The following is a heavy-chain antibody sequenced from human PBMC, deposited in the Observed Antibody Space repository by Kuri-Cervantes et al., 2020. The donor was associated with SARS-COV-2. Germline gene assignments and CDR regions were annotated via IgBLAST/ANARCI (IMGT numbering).Heavy chain of an antibody. CDR1: GFTFSSYA. V-gene: IGHV3-30-3*01. J-gene: IGHJ5*02. CDR3: ARDGRGSSSEWFDP. CDR2: ISYDGSNK. D-gene: IGHD6-6*01. Sequence: GESLKIPCAASGFTFSSYAMHWVRQAPGKGLEWVAVISYDGSNKYYADSVKGRFTISRDNSKNTLYLQMNSLRAEDTAVYYCARDGRGSSSEWFDPWGQGTLVTVSS.